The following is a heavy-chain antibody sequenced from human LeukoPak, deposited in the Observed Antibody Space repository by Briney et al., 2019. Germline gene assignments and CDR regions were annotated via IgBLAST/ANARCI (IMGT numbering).Heavy chain of an antibody. J-gene: IGHJ3*02. CDR2: ISYDGSNK. V-gene: IGHV3-30-3*01. CDR1: GFTFSSYA. CDR3: ARSCSGGSCYFSAFDI. Sequence: PGGSLRLSCAASGFTFSSYAMHWVRQAPGKGLEWVAVISYDGSNKYYADSVKGRFTISRDNSKNTLYLQMNSLRAEDTAVYYCARSCSGGSCYFSAFDIWGQGTMVTVSS. D-gene: IGHD2-15*01.